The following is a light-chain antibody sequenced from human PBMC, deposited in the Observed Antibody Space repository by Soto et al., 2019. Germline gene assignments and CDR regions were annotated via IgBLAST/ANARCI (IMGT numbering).Light chain of an antibody. Sequence: QSVLTQPPSVSAAPGQKVTISCSGSSSNIGNNYVSWYRQLPGTAPKLLIYDSNKRPSGIPDRFSGSKSGTSATLGITGLQTGDEADYYCGTWDSTLGGGGVFGGGTKVTVL. CDR2: DSN. V-gene: IGLV1-51*01. J-gene: IGLJ2*01. CDR3: GTWDSTLGGGGV. CDR1: SSNIGNNY.